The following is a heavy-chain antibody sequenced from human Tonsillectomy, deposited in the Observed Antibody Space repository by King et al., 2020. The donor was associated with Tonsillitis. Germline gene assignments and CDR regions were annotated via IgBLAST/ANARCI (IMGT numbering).Heavy chain of an antibody. V-gene: IGHV3-64D*06. J-gene: IGHJ4*02. CDR1: GFTFSSFA. D-gene: IGHD5-18*01. CDR3: VKEHPSERGYSYGFDY. CDR2: LTGNGGST. Sequence: QLVESGGGLVQPGGSLRLSCSASGFTFSSFAMHWVRQAPGKGLEYVSALTGNGGSTFYADSVKGRFTISRDNSKNTLYLQMSSLRAEDTAVYYCVKEHPSERGYSYGFDYWGQGTLVTVSS.